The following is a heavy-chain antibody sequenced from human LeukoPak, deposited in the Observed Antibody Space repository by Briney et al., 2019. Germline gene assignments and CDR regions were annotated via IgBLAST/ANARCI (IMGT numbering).Heavy chain of an antibody. D-gene: IGHD2-2*01. CDR2: IIPIFGTA. V-gene: IGHV1-69*05. J-gene: IGHJ4*02. Sequence: SVKVSCKASGGTFSSYAISWVRQAPGQGLEWMGGIIPIFGTANYAQKFQGRVTITTDESTSTAYMELSSLRSGDTAVYYCAGGYCSSTSCPADYWGQGTLVTVSS. CDR3: AGGYCSSTSCPADY. CDR1: GGTFSSYA.